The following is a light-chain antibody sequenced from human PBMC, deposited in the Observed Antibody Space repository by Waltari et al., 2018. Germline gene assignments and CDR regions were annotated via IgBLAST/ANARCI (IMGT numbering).Light chain of an antibody. CDR3: GTWDSSLGGAV. V-gene: IGLV1-51*02. CDR2: ENT. Sequence: QSVLTQPPSVSAAPGQRVTIPCSGGSSTIGNNYVSWYRQFPGTAPKPRIYENTGRPSGIPGLFSGSKSGTSATLDITGLQAGDEADYYCGTWDSSLGGAVFGGGTHLTVL. CDR1: SSTIGNNY. J-gene: IGLJ7*01.